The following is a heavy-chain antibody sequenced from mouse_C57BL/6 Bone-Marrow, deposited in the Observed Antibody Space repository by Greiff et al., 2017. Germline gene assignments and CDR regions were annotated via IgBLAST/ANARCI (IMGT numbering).Heavy chain of an antibody. CDR2: IYPGDGDT. CDR1: GYAFRSYW. J-gene: IGHJ3*01. D-gene: IGHD1-1*01. CDR3: ARAYYGSIPVAD. V-gene: IGHV1-80*01. Sequence: VQLQQSGAELVKPGASVKISCKASGYAFRSYWMNWLKQRPGKGLEWIGKIYPGDGDTTYNGKFKGKATLTADKSSSTAYMQLSSLTSEDSEGEFGARAYYGSIPVADWGQGTLVTVSA.